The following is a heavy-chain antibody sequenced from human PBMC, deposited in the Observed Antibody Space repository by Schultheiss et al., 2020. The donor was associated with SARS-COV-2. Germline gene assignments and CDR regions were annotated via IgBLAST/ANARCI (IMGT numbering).Heavy chain of an antibody. CDR3: ARAASVGSSRGYYMDV. Sequence: GGSLRLSCAASGFTFSFYWMHWVRQVPGKGLVWVSAISGSGGSTYYADSVKGRFTISRDNSKNTLYLQMNSLRAEDTAVYYCARAASVGSSRGYYMDVWGKGTTVTVSS. V-gene: IGHV3-23*01. J-gene: IGHJ6*03. CDR2: ISGSGGST. CDR1: GFTFSFYW. D-gene: IGHD6-6*01.